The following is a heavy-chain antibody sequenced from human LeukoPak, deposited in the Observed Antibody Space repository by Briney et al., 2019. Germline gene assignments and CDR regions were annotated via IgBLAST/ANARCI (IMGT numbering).Heavy chain of an antibody. D-gene: IGHD5-24*01. Sequence: GGSLRLSCAASGFTFDSYGMNWVRQAPGKGLEWVSGISGSGVYTYYADSVKGRFTISRDNSKNTLYLVMNSLRVDDTAVCYCAKAVDLATISVDIWGQGTMVTVSS. CDR2: ISGSGVYT. CDR1: GFTFDSYG. V-gene: IGHV3-23*01. CDR3: AKAVDLATISVDI. J-gene: IGHJ3*02.